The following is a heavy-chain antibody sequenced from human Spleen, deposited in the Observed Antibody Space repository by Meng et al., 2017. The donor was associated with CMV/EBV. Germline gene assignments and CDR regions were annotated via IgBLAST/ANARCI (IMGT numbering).Heavy chain of an antibody. D-gene: IGHD3-3*01. V-gene: IGHV4-4*02. CDR1: SSNW. Sequence: SSNWWRWDHQPAGKGLEWIARNYHSGSANYNPSLTRRVTISVGKSKNQFSLKLSSVTAADTAVYYCASRTLQYDFWSGYNYRGFDYWGQGTLVTVSS. CDR3: ASRTLQYDFWSGYNYRGFDY. CDR2: NYHSGSA. J-gene: IGHJ4*02.